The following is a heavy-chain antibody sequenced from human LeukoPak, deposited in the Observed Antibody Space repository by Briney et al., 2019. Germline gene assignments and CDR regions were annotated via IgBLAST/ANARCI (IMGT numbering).Heavy chain of an antibody. V-gene: IGHV1-2*02. D-gene: IGHD5-24*01. CDR2: INPNSGGT. CDR1: GYIFTAYH. J-gene: IGHJ5*02. CDR3: ARVAIEMASWLDP. Sequence: GASVKVSCKASGYIFTAYHMHWVRQAPGQGVEWMGWINPNSGGTNYAQKFQGMVNMTRDTSISLVYMELSRLTSDDTAVYFCARVAIEMASWLDPWGQGTKVTVSS.